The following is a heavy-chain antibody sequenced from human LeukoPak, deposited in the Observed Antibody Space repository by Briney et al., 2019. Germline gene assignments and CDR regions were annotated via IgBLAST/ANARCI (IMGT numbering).Heavy chain of an antibody. CDR2: MFHSGST. CDR1: GGYFSGYS. CDR3: ARSMVLIAAAGKGFEY. V-gene: IGHV4-34*12. Sequence: SETLSLTCAVYGGYFSGYSWSWIRQPPGKGLEWVGEMFHSGSTNYNPSLKSRVTISVDTSKNQFSLKVSSVTAADTAVYYCARSMVLIAAAGKGFEYWGQGTLVTVSS. J-gene: IGHJ4*02. D-gene: IGHD6-13*01.